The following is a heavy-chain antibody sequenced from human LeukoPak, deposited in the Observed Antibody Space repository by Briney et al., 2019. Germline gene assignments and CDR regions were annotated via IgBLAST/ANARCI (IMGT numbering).Heavy chain of an antibody. J-gene: IGHJ4*02. Sequence: GGSLRLSCAASGFTFSSYGMSWVRQAPGKGLEWVSAISGSGGSTYYADSVRGRFTISRDNSKNTLYLQINSLRAEDTAVYYCAREVSYYFDYWGQGTLVTVSS. CDR3: AREVSYYFDY. CDR2: ISGSGGST. V-gene: IGHV3-23*01. CDR1: GFTFSSYG. D-gene: IGHD1-14*01.